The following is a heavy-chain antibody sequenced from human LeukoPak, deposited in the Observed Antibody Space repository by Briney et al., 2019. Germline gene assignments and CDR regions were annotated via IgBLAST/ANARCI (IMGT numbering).Heavy chain of an antibody. Sequence: GGSLRLSCAASGFPFSSYAMHWVRQAPGKGLEYVSAISDSGGSTYYADSVKGRFTISRDNSKNTLYLQMSSLRAEDAAVYFCVRGYSFGPYGMDVWGQGTTVTVSS. D-gene: IGHD2-15*01. CDR1: GFPFSSYA. J-gene: IGHJ6*02. CDR2: ISDSGGST. V-gene: IGHV3-64D*09. CDR3: VRGYSFGPYGMDV.